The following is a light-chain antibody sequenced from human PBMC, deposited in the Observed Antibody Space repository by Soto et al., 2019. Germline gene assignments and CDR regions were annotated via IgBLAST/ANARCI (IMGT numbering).Light chain of an antibody. Sequence: EVVLTQSPDALSLSPGERATVSCRASQSVSAYLAWYQQRPGQAPRLLLYDVSNRAPGIPDRFIGGGSGTDFTLSISSLQPEDSATYYCLSRFDWPTFGGGATLEIK. V-gene: IGKV3-11*01. CDR3: LSRFDWPT. CDR2: DVS. CDR1: QSVSAY. J-gene: IGKJ4*01.